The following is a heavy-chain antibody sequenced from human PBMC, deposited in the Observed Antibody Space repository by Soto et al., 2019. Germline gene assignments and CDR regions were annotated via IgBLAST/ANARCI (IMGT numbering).Heavy chain of an antibody. J-gene: IGHJ4*02. V-gene: IGHV3-53*01. CDR2: IYRGDNT. CDR1: GYSVSSYY. Sequence: PGGSLRLSCGASGYSVSSYYMGWVRQTPGKGLELVALIYRGDNTYYADSVKGRFTISRDTSQNTLYLQMKNLRAEDTAVYYCAGAIGYFDFWGQGTLVTVSS. CDR3: AGAIGYFDF. D-gene: IGHD2-21*01.